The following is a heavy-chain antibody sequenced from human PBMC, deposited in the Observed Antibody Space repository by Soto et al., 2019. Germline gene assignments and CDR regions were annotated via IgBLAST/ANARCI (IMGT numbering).Heavy chain of an antibody. V-gene: IGHV3-48*02. J-gene: IGHJ4*02. Sequence: PGGSLRLSCAASGFTFSSYSMNWVRQAPGKGLEWVSYISSSSGTIYYADSVKGRFTISRDNAKNSLYLRMNSLRDEDTAVYYCARAEYSYDSSGYYYVFDYWGQGALVTVSS. CDR2: ISSSSGTI. D-gene: IGHD3-22*01. CDR1: GFTFSSYS. CDR3: ARAEYSYDSSGYYYVFDY.